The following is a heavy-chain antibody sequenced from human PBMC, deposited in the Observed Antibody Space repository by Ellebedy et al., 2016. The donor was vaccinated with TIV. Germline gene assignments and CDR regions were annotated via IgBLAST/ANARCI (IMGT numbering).Heavy chain of an antibody. D-gene: IGHD4-23*01. J-gene: IGHJ4*02. CDR3: AKERHPRHPRWMGPTYFDY. CDR2: ISHDGSKT. V-gene: IGHV3-30*18. Sequence: GESLKISCTASAFTFSAYGMHWVRQAPGKGLEWVAVISHDGSKTYYADSVQGRFTISKDNSNNTLYLQMTSRRTEYTAVDYCAKERHPRHPRWMGPTYFDYWGQGTLVAVSS. CDR1: AFTFSAYG.